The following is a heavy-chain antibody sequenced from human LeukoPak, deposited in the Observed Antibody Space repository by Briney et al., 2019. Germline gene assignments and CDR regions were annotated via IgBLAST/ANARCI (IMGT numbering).Heavy chain of an antibody. V-gene: IGHV4-39*01. D-gene: IGHD3-22*01. CDR2: IYDSGST. CDR1: GGSISSISYC. CDR3: ARRHDYDSSGYYYY. J-gene: IGHJ4*02. Sequence: SETLSLTCTVAGGSISSISYCCGWIRQPPGKGLEWTGSIYDSGSTYYNPCLGSRVTITVDSSQHQFPLQLRSLTAAATVVYYFARRHDYDSSGYYYYWGQGTLVTVSS.